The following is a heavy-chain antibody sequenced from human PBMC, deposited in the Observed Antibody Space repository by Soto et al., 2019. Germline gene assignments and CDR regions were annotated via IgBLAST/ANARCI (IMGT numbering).Heavy chain of an antibody. Sequence: LRLSCAASGFTFSSYSMNWVRQAPGKGLEWVSYISSSSTIYYADSVKGRFTISRDNAKNSLYLQMNSLRDEDTAVYYCARQFFYYDFWSGSPVSGGVDYWGQGTLVTVSS. V-gene: IGHV3-48*02. J-gene: IGHJ4*02. CDR1: GFTFSSYS. CDR2: ISSSSTI. D-gene: IGHD3-3*01. CDR3: ARQFFYYDFWSGSPVSGGVDY.